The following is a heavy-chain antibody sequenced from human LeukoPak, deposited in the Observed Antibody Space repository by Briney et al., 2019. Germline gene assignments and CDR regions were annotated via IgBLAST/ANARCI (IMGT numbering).Heavy chain of an antibody. D-gene: IGHD1-1*01. J-gene: IGHJ4*02. V-gene: IGHV1-18*01. CDR1: GYTFTSYG. CDR3: ARAHERQLWSSGIDY. CDR2: ISAYNGNT. Sequence: GASVSVSCKASGYTFTSYGISGVRQAPGQGLEGMGWISAYNGNTNSAQKLQGRVTMTTDTSTGTAYMELRSLRSDDTAVYYCARAHERQLWSSGIDYWGQGTLVTVSS.